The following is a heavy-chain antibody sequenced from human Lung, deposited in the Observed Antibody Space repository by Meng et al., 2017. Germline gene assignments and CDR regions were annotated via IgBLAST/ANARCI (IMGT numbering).Heavy chain of an antibody. V-gene: IGHV3-66*02. J-gene: IGHJ3*01. Sequence: EHLVEFGGDLVQPGGSLRLSCAASGFTVSGGYMSWVRQAPGKGLEWVSAIYGDGTTFFADSVKGRFSISIDNSKNTLYLQMNSLRPEDTALYYCVTGGHYYGTWGQGTMVTVSS. CDR2: IYGDGTT. CDR3: VTGGHYYGT. CDR1: GFTVSGGY. D-gene: IGHD3-22*01.